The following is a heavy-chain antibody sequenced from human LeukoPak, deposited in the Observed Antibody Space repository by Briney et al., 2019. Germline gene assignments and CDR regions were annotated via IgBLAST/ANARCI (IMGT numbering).Heavy chain of an antibody. CDR2: ISGYNGNT. D-gene: IGHD3-9*01. J-gene: IGHJ6*03. Sequence: ASVKVSCKASGYTFTNYGISWVRQAPGQGLEWMGWISGYNGNTNYAQKFQGRVTMTTDTSTSTACMELRSLRSDDTAVYYCARVGYYDILTGYSFYYYYYMDVWGKGTTVTISS. V-gene: IGHV1-18*01. CDR1: GYTFTNYG. CDR3: ARVGYYDILTGYSFYYYYYMDV.